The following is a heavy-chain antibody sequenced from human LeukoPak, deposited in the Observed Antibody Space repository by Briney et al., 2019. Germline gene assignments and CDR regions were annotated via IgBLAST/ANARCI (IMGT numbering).Heavy chain of an antibody. V-gene: IGHV3-23*01. Sequence: PGGSLRLSCAASGFTFSSYAMSWVRQAPGKGLEWVSAISGSGGSTYYADSVRGRFTISRDNSKNTLYLQMNSLRAEDTAVYYCAKDPGSISRQLVSSQDDYWGQGTLVTVSS. D-gene: IGHD6-6*01. CDR2: ISGSGGST. CDR1: GFTFSSYA. J-gene: IGHJ4*02. CDR3: AKDPGSISRQLVSSQDDY.